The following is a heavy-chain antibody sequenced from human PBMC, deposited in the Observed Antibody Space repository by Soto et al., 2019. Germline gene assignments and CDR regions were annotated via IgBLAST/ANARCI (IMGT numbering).Heavy chain of an antibody. CDR3: TTVPIGYSNYVAAYYYYGMDV. Sequence: GGSLRLSCAASGFTFSNAWMNWVRQAPGKGLEWVGRIKSKTDGGTTDYAAPVKGRFTISRDDSKNTLYLQMNSLKTEDTAVYYCTTVPIGYSNYVAAYYYYGMDVWGQGTTVTVSS. V-gene: IGHV3-15*07. D-gene: IGHD4-4*01. CDR1: GFTFSNAW. J-gene: IGHJ6*02. CDR2: IKSKTDGGTT.